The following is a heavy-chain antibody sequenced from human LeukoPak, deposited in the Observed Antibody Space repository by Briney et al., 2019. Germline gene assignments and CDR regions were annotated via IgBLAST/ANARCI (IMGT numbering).Heavy chain of an antibody. J-gene: IGHJ4*02. CDR1: GFTFDYYA. D-gene: IGHD4-17*01. CDR3: AKSHGDYVYYFDY. CDR2: ISWDGGST. Sequence: GGSLRLSCAASGFTFDYYAMHWVRQAPGKGLEWVSLISWDGGSTYYADSVKGRFTISRDNSKNSLYLQMNSLRAEDTALYYCAKSHGDYVYYFDYWGQGTLVTVSS. V-gene: IGHV3-43D*03.